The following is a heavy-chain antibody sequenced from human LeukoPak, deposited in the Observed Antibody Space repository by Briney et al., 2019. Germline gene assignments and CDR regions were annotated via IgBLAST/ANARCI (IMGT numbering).Heavy chain of an antibody. CDR1: GYTFTGYY. CDR2: INPNSGGT. Sequence: ASVKVSCKASGYTFTGYYMHWVRQAPGQGLEWMGWINPNSGGTNYAQKFQGRVTMTRDTSISTAYMELSRLRSDDTAVYYCARVPPDYYGSGSYYNHLYSDPDYWGQGTLVTVSS. V-gene: IGHV1-2*02. CDR3: ARVPPDYYGSGSYYNHLYSDPDY. D-gene: IGHD3-10*01. J-gene: IGHJ4*02.